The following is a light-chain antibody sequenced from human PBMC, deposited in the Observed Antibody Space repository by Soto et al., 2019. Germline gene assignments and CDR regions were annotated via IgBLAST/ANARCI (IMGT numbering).Light chain of an antibody. Sequence: DIVMTQTPLSSPVTLVQPASISCRSSQSLVHSDGNTYLSWLKQRTGQTPRRLIYKISNRFSGGPDIFRGSGAGTDFTLKISRVEAEDVGVYYCLQATQFPAVTFGQGTRLEIK. CDR2: KIS. CDR1: QSLVHSDGNTY. J-gene: IGKJ5*01. CDR3: LQATQFPAVT. V-gene: IGKV2-24*01.